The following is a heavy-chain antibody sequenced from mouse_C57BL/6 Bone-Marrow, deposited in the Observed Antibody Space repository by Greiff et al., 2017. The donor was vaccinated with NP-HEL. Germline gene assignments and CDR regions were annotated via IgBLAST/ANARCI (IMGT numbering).Heavy chain of an antibody. J-gene: IGHJ4*01. Sequence: QVQLQQPGAELVRPGSSVKLSCKASGYTFTSYWMDWVKQRPGQGLEWIGNIYPSDSETNYNQKFKDKATLTVDKSSSTAYMQLSSLTSEDSAVYYCERGRLLRSGAMDYWGQGTSVTVSS. CDR3: ERGRLLRSGAMDY. CDR2: IYPSDSET. CDR1: GYTFTSYW. D-gene: IGHD1-1*01. V-gene: IGHV1-61*01.